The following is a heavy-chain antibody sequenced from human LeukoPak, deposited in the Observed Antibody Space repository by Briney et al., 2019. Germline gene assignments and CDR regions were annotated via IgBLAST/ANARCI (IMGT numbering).Heavy chain of an antibody. Sequence: GGSLRLSCAASGFTFSSYAMSWVRQAPGKGLEWVSAISGSGGSTYYADSVKGRFTISRDNSKNTLYLQMNSLRAEDTAVYYCAKDLSVSRAAAGTSWLDPWGQGTLVTVSS. CDR1: GFTFSSYA. V-gene: IGHV3-23*01. CDR3: AKDLSVSRAAAGTSWLDP. CDR2: ISGSGGST. D-gene: IGHD6-13*01. J-gene: IGHJ5*02.